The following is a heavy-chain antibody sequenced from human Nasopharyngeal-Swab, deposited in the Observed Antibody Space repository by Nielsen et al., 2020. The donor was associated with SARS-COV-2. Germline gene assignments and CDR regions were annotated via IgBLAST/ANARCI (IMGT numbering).Heavy chain of an antibody. CDR2: IYWDDDT. V-gene: IGHV2-5*02. CDR1: GFSFTTSGVG. Sequence: SGPTLVKPTQTLTLTCSFSGFSFTTSGVGVGWIRQPPGKAPEWLALIYWDDDTRYSPSLKSRLTITKDTSRNQVVLTLTNMGPVDTATYYCAHLRSGLLVGYYIVDTFDVWGPGTMVTVSS. CDR3: AHLRSGLLVGYYIVDTFDV. D-gene: IGHD3-9*01. J-gene: IGHJ3*01.